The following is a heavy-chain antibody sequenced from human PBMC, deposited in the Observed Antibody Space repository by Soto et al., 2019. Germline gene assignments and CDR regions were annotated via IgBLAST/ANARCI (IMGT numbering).Heavy chain of an antibody. D-gene: IGHD3-10*01. Sequence: SETLSLTCTVSGGSVRSTGYYWGWIRQPPGKGLEWIGSKFYSGSPYVNPSLKSRVTISVDTSKNQFSLRLTSVTAADTAVYYCVGRGVIITQGWFDPWGQGTLVTVSS. CDR3: VGRGVIITQGWFDP. CDR2: KFYSGSP. V-gene: IGHV4-39*01. CDR1: GGSVRSTGYY. J-gene: IGHJ5*02.